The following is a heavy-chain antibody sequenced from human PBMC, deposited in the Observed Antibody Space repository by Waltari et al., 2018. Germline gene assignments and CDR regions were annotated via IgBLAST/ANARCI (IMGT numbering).Heavy chain of an antibody. J-gene: IGHJ5*02. Sequence: QVQLVQSGAEVKKPGSSVTVSCKASGGTFSSYAISWVRQAPGQGLEWMGRIIPIFGTANYAQKFQGRVTITADKSTSTAYMELSSLRSEDTAVYYCARGKDRTHTFILSGGWFDPWGQGTLVTVSS. CDR2: IIPIFGTA. V-gene: IGHV1-69*08. CDR3: ARGKDRTHTFILSGGWFDP. CDR1: GGTFSSYA. D-gene: IGHD2-15*01.